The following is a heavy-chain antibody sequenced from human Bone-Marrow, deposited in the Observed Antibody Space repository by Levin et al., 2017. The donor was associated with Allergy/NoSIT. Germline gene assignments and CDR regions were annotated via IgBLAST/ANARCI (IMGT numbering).Heavy chain of an antibody. J-gene: IGHJ4*02. D-gene: IGHD1-26*01. Sequence: SETLSLTCTVSGGSIIGNYWSWFRQPPGEGLEWIANIYYSGGTNYNPSVKSRVSISVDTSKNQFSLKLSSVTAADTAVYYCVRHLDSPYSGSFGYWGQGTLVTVSS. V-gene: IGHV4-59*08. CDR1: GGSIIGNY. CDR3: VRHLDSPYSGSFGY. CDR2: IYYSGGT.